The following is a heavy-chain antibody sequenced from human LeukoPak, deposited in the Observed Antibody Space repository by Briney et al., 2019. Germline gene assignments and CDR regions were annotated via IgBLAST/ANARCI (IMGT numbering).Heavy chain of an antibody. CDR1: GYTFTSYY. Sequence: ASVKVSCKASGYTFTSYYMHWVRQAPGQGLEWMGIINPSGGSTSYAQKFQGRVNMTRDTSTSTVYMELSSLRSEDTAVYYCARGAIAAAGIFNKDYWGQGILVTVSS. D-gene: IGHD6-13*01. CDR3: ARGAIAAAGIFNKDY. J-gene: IGHJ4*02. V-gene: IGHV1-46*01. CDR2: INPSGGST.